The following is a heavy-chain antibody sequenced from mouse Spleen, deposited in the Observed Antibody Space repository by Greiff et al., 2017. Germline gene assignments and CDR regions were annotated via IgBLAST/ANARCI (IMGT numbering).Heavy chain of an antibody. CDR3: ARGITTVVGPFDY. CDR1: GYTFTDYY. Sequence: VQLQQSGPELVKPGASVKISCKASGYTFTDYYMNWVKQSHGKSLEWIGDINPNNGGTSYNQKFKGKATLTVDKSSSTAYMELRSLTSEDSAVYYCARGITTVVGPFDYWGQGTTLTVSS. J-gene: IGHJ2*01. D-gene: IGHD1-1*01. CDR2: INPNNGGT. V-gene: IGHV1-26*01.